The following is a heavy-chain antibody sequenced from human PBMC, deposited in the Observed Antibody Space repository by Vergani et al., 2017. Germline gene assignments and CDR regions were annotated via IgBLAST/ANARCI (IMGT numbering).Heavy chain of an antibody. D-gene: IGHD6-6*01. V-gene: IGHV3-53*02. CDR1: GFTVSSNY. CDR2: IYSGGST. Sequence: EVQLVETGGGLIQPGGSLRLSCAASGFTVSSNYMSWVRQAPGKGLEWVSVIYSGGSTYYADSVKGRFTISRDNSKNTLYLQMNSLRAEDTAVYYCASTQVAARIYYYMDVWGKGTTVTVSS. J-gene: IGHJ6*03. CDR3: ASTQVAARIYYYMDV.